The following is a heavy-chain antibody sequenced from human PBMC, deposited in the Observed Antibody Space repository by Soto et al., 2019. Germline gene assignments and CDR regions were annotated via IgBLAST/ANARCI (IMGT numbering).Heavy chain of an antibody. Sequence: EVQLVQSGAEVKKPGESLKISCKGSGYSFTSYHIVWVRQMPGKSLEWMGIIYPGDSETRYSPSLQGQVTMSADKSTSTVYLKRSRLKASDTAMYYCARRSYCDGDCTRRPYDYYGMDVWSQGTTVTVSS. D-gene: IGHD2-21*02. J-gene: IGHJ6*02. CDR2: IYPGDSET. V-gene: IGHV5-51*01. CDR1: GYSFTSYH. CDR3: ARRSYCDGDCTRRPYDYYGMDV.